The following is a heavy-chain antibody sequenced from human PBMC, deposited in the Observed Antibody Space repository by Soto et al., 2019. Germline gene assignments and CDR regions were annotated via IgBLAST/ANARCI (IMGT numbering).Heavy chain of an antibody. CDR3: AKAVFSSGWSASYFDY. D-gene: IGHD6-19*01. V-gene: IGHV3-23*01. J-gene: IGHJ4*02. CDR2: MSGTGGST. Sequence: EVQLLESGGGLVQPGRSLRLSCAASGFTFSSYAMNWVRQAPGKGLEWVSAMSGTGGSTYYADSVKGRFTISRDNSKNTLYLQMNSLRVEDTAVFYCAKAVFSSGWSASYFDYWGQGTLVTVSS. CDR1: GFTFSSYA.